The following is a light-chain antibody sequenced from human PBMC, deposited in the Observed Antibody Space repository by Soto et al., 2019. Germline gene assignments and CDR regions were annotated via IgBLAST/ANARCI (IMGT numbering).Light chain of an antibody. CDR1: SSDVGGYNY. V-gene: IGLV2-8*01. Sequence: ALTQPPSASGSPGQSVTISCTGTSSDVGGYNYVSWYQQHPGKAPKLMIYEGSKRPSGVPDRFSGSKSGNTASLTVSGLQAEDEADYYCSSYAGSNSVVFGGGTKLTVL. J-gene: IGLJ2*01. CDR2: EGS. CDR3: SSYAGSNSVV.